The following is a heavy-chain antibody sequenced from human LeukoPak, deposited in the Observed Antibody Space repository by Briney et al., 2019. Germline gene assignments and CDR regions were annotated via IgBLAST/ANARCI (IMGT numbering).Heavy chain of an antibody. D-gene: IGHD1-26*01. CDR2: IYHSGST. CDR1: GGSISSGGYY. J-gene: IGHJ3*02. Sequence: SETLSLTCTVSGGSISSGGYYWSWIRQPPGKGLEWIGYIYHSGSTYYNPSLKSRVTISVDRSKTQFSLKLSSVTAADTAVYYCARIGIVGATPRENAFDIWGQGTMVTVSS. V-gene: IGHV4-30-2*01. CDR3: ARIGIVGATPRENAFDI.